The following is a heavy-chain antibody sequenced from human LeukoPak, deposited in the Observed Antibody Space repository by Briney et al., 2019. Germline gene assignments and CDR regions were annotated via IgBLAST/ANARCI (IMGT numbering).Heavy chain of an antibody. D-gene: IGHD3-10*01. CDR1: GCTFTSYG. CDR3: ARDLQYYYGSGSDY. Sequence: ASVKVSCKASGCTFTSYGISWVRQAPGQGLEWMGWISAYNGNTNYAQKLQGRVTMTTDTSTSTAYMELRSLRSDDTAVYYCARDLQYYYGSGSDYWGQGTLVTVSS. V-gene: IGHV1-18*04. J-gene: IGHJ4*02. CDR2: ISAYNGNT.